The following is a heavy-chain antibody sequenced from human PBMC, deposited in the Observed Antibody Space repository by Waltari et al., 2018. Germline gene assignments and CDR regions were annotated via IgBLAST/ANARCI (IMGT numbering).Heavy chain of an antibody. Sequence: QVQLVESGGGVVQPGRSLRLSCAASGFTFSDYGMHWVRQAPGKGLGWGTVISHDGSKIYYADPVKGRFTVSRDNSKNTLYLQMNSLRAEDTAVYHCVKEGGATSSSLDYWGQGTLVTVSS. CDR2: ISHDGSKI. J-gene: IGHJ4*02. D-gene: IGHD6-6*01. V-gene: IGHV3-30*18. CDR3: VKEGGATSSSLDY. CDR1: GFTFSDYG.